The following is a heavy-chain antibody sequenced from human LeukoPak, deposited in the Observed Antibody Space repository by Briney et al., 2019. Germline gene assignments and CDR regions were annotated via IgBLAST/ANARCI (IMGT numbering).Heavy chain of an antibody. Sequence: SETLSLTCTVSGGSISSYYWSWIRQPPGKGLEWIGYIYYSGSTNYNPSLKSRVTISVDTSKNQFSLKLSSVTAADTAVYYCAGHRDYYALSHFDYWGQGTLVTVSS. CDR3: AGHRDYYALSHFDY. J-gene: IGHJ4*02. D-gene: IGHD3-10*01. V-gene: IGHV4-59*08. CDR2: IYYSGST. CDR1: GGSISSYY.